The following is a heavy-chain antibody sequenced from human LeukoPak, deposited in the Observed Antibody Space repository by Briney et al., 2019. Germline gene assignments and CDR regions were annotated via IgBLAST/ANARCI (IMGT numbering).Heavy chain of an antibody. CDR1: GFTFSDYW. CDR2: IKQDGSTK. V-gene: IGHV3-7*03. J-gene: IGHJ4*02. Sequence: GGSLRLSCAASGFTFSDYWMSWVRQAPGKGLEWVANIKQDGSTKYYVDSVKGRFTISRDNAKNSLYLQMNSLRAEDTAMYCCVLKVGDSWGQGTLVTVSS. CDR3: VLKVGDS. D-gene: IGHD3-16*01.